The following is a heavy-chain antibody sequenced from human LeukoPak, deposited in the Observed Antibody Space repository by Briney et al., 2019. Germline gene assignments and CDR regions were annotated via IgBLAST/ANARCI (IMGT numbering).Heavy chain of an antibody. CDR1: GYTFIDYY. V-gene: IGHV1-2*06. J-gene: IGHJ5*02. CDR2: INPNSGGT. Sequence: ASVKVSRKASGYTFIDYYMHWVRQAPGQGLEWLGRINPNSGGTNYAQKFQGRVTLTRDTSISTAYMELSRLKSDDTAVYYCARNTQRGTYNWFDPWGQGTLVTVSS. CDR3: ARNTQRGTYNWFDP. D-gene: IGHD6-25*01.